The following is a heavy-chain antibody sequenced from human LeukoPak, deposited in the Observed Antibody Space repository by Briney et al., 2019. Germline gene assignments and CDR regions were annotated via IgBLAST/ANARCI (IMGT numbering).Heavy chain of an antibody. Sequence: GGSLRLSCAASGFTFSSCTMNWVRQAPGKGLEWVSSISNSSSYTYYAGSVKGRFTISRDNAKNSLYLQMNSLRAEDTAVYYCAREKQPRYYYGMDVWGKGTTVTVSS. CDR1: GFTFSSCT. D-gene: IGHD6-13*01. J-gene: IGHJ6*04. V-gene: IGHV3-21*01. CDR3: AREKQPRYYYGMDV. CDR2: ISNSSSYT.